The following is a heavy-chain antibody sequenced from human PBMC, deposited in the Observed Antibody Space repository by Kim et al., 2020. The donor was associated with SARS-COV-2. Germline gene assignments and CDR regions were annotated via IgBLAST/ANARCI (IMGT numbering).Heavy chain of an antibody. J-gene: IGHJ6*02. D-gene: IGHD6-25*01. CDR2: GSKK. V-gene: IGHV3-30*02. Sequence: GSKKYDAESVKGRFTTSRDNYKNTLYLQMNSLRAEDTAVYYCAKDRLEDVWGQGTTVTVSS. CDR3: AKDRLEDV.